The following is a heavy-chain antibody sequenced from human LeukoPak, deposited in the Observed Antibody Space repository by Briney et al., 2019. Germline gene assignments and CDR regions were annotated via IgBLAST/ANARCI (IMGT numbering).Heavy chain of an antibody. Sequence: GASVKVSCKVSGYTFTNYAITWVRQAPGQGLEWMGWVSTYNGYTNYAQKVQDRVTMTTDTSTSTAYMELRSLRSDDTAVYYCARDRASDYYGSGSPPIRIDYWGQGTLVTVSS. J-gene: IGHJ4*02. CDR3: ARDRASDYYGSGSPPIRIDY. CDR2: VSTYNGYT. CDR1: GYTFTNYA. D-gene: IGHD3-10*01. V-gene: IGHV1-18*01.